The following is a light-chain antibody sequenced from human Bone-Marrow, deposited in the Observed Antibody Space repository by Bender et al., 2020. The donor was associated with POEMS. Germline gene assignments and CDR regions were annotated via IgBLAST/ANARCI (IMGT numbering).Light chain of an antibody. J-gene: IGLJ3*02. CDR1: SSNIGAHA. V-gene: IGLV1-44*01. CDR2: SSH. Sequence: QAALTQPPSASGTPGQRVTIPCSGGSSNIGAHAVNWYQHLPGTAPKLLIYSSHRRPSEVPDRFSGSRSGTSASLAISGLQSEDEADYYCAVWDDSLNGWVFGGGTKLTVL. CDR3: AVWDDSLNGWV.